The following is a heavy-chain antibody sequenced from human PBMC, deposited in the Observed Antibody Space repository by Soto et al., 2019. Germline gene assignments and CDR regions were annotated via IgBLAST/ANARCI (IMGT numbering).Heavy chain of an antibody. V-gene: IGHV3-30*18. CDR1: GFTFSSYG. CDR2: ISYDGSNK. CDR3: AKEKVSDSSSGYYFDY. J-gene: IGHJ4*02. D-gene: IGHD6-6*01. Sequence: GGSLRLSCAASGFTFSSYGMHWVRQAPGKGLEWVAVISYDGSNKYYADSVKGRFTISRDNSKNTLYLQMNSLRAEDTAVYYCAKEKVSDSSSGYYFDYWGQGTLVTVS.